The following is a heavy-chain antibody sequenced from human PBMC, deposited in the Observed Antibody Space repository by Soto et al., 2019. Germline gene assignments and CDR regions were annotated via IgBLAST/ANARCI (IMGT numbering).Heavy chain of an antibody. Sequence: QVQLVESGGGVVQPGRSLRLSCAASGFTFSSYGMHWVRQAPGKGLEWVAVIWYDGGNKYYADSVKGRFTISRDNSKNTLYLQMNSLRAEDTAVYYCAREGKDIVATIRPYYFDYWGQGTLVTVSS. CDR2: IWYDGGNK. D-gene: IGHD5-12*01. CDR3: AREGKDIVATIRPYYFDY. J-gene: IGHJ4*02. CDR1: GFTFSSYG. V-gene: IGHV3-33*01.